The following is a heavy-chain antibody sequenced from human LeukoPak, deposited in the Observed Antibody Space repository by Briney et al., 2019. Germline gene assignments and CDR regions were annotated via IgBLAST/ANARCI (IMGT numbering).Heavy chain of an antibody. J-gene: IGHJ6*02. D-gene: IGHD2-2*01. Sequence: SETLSLTCAVSGGSLSSSNWWSWVRQPPGKGLEWIGEIYHSGSTNYNPFLKSRVTISVDKSKNQFSLKLSSVTAADTAVYYCARDIVVVPAAYYYGMDVWGQGTTVTVSS. CDR1: GGSLSSSNW. CDR2: IYHSGST. V-gene: IGHV4-4*02. CDR3: ARDIVVVPAAYYYGMDV.